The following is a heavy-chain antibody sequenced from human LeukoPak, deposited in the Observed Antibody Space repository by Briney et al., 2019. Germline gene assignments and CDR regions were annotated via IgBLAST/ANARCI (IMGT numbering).Heavy chain of an antibody. CDR3: ARDAVYYYYMDV. CDR1: GYTFTSYY. J-gene: IGHJ6*03. V-gene: IGHV1-46*01. Sequence: ASVKVSCKASGYTFTSYYMHWVRQAPGQGLEWMGIINPSGGSTSYAQKFQGRVTMTRDTSISTAYMELSRLRSDDTAVYYCARDAVYYYYMDVWGKGTTVTISS. CDR2: INPSGGST.